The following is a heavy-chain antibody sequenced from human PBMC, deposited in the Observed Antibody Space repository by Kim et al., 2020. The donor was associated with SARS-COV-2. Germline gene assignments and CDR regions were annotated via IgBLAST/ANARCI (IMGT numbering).Heavy chain of an antibody. J-gene: IGHJ6*03. V-gene: IGHV1-18*01. D-gene: IGHD6-13*01. CDR1: GYTFTSYG. CDR2: ISAYNGNT. CDR3: ARVSGIAAAGIYYYYYYMDV. Sequence: ASVKVSCKASGYTFTSYGISWVRQAPGQGLEWMGWISAYNGNTNYAQKLQGRVTMTTDTSTSTAYMELRSLRSDDTAVYYCARVSGIAAAGIYYYYYYMDVWGKGTTVTVSS.